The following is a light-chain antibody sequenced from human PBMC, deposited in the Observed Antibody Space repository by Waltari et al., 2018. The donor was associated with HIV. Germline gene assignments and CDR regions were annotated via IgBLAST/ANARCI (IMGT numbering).Light chain of an antibody. CDR1: VLAKTY. Sequence: SYELTQPSSVSVSPGQTARITCSGDVLAKTYARWFQQKAGQAPVVVIYKDNERPSGIPERFSGSSSGTTVTLTISGAQVEDEADYYCYSVADNMGVFGGGTKLTVL. CDR3: YSVADNMGV. CDR2: KDN. V-gene: IGLV3-27*01. J-gene: IGLJ3*02.